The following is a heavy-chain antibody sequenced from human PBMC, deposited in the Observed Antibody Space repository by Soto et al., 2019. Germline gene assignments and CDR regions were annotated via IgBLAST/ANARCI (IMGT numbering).Heavy chain of an antibody. CDR2: IYTDGTT. CDR3: ASTTYYSASGSYDLFDY. Sequence: GSLRLSCAASGFTVSGNYMSWVRQAPGKGLEWVSVIYTDGTTGYADSLKGRFTISRDNFQNTLYLQLNSLRAEDTAVYYCASTTYYSASGSYDLFDYWGQGTLVTVSS. J-gene: IGHJ4*02. D-gene: IGHD3-10*01. V-gene: IGHV3-66*01. CDR1: GFTVSGNY.